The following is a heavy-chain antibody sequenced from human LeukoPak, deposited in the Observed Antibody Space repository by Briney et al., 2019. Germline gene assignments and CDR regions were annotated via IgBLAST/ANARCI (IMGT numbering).Heavy chain of an antibody. CDR3: AKGDVVVVAATPSWFDP. Sequence: PGGSLRLSCAASGFTFSSYAMSWVRQAPGKGLEWVSAISGSGGSTYYADSVKGRFTISRDNSKNTLYLQMNSLGAEDTAVYYCAKGDVVVVAATPSWFDPWGQGTPVTVSS. CDR1: GFTFSSYA. CDR2: ISGSGGST. V-gene: IGHV3-23*01. J-gene: IGHJ5*02. D-gene: IGHD2-15*01.